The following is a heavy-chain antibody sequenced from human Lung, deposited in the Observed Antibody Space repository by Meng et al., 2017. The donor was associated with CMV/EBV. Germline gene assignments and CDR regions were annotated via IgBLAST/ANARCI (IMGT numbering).Heavy chain of an antibody. CDR3: AGFGVAITNGLDV. CDR2: ISTTSTYI. V-gene: IGHV3-21*01. D-gene: IGHD3-3*01. CDR1: GFTFSAYS. Sequence: GEXXTISCAASGFTFSAYSMNWVRQAPGKGLEWVSSISTTSTYIYYADSMKGRFTISRDNVKNLLFLQMNSLSVEDTAVYYCAGFGVAITNGLDVWGQGTXVTVSS. J-gene: IGHJ6*02.